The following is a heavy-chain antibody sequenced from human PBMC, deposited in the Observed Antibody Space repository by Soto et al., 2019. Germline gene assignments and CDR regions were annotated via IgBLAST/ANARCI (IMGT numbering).Heavy chain of an antibody. D-gene: IGHD3-10*01. V-gene: IGHV3-33*01. CDR1: GFTFSRYG. CDR2: IWYDGSNK. J-gene: IGHJ5*02. CDR3: ARDPTMVRGFITLPFDP. Sequence: GGSLRLSCAAPGFTFSRYGMHWVRQGPGKGLEWVAVIWYDGSNKYYADSVKGRFTISRDNSKNTLYLQMNSLRAEDTAVYYCARDPTMVRGFITLPFDPWGQGT.